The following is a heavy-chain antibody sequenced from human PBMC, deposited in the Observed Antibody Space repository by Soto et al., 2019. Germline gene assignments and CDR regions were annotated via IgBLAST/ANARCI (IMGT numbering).Heavy chain of an antibody. CDR3: ARHSSSWPIFDY. V-gene: IGHV4-59*08. CDR2: IYYSGSS. Sequence: QVQLQESGPGLVKPSETLSLTCTVSGGSIGNSYWSWIRQSPGKGLEWIGYIYYSGSSNYNPSLKSRVSISLDTSKNQSSLKLSSVTAADTAVYYCARHSSSWPIFDYWGQGTLVIVSS. J-gene: IGHJ4*02. D-gene: IGHD6-13*01. CDR1: GGSIGNSY.